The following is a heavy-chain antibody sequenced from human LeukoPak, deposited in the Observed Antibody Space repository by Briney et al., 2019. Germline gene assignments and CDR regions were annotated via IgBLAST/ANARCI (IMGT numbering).Heavy chain of an antibody. CDR3: ATSPRYGRTDLDY. V-gene: IGHV1-24*01. Sequence: ASVNVSCKVSGYTLTELSMHWVRQAPGKGLEWMGGFDPEDGETIYAQKSQGRVTMTEVTSTDTDYMELSSLSSEDAAVYYCATSPRYGRTDLDYWGQGTLVTVSS. CDR1: GYTLTELS. J-gene: IGHJ4*02. D-gene: IGHD1-14*01. CDR2: FDPEDGET.